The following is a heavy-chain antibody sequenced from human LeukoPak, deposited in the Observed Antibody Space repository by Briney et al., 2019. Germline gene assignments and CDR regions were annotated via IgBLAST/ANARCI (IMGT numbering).Heavy chain of an antibody. CDR2: MNPNSGNT. D-gene: IGHD2-2*01. CDR1: RYTFTNYD. J-gene: IGHJ6*04. V-gene: IGHV1-8*01. CDR3: ARDEVVPAASGPFRGYYYYYGMDV. Sequence: ASVKVSCKASRYTFTNYDLNWVRQATGQGLEWMGWMNPNSGNTGYAQKFQGRVTMTRNTSVSTAYMELSSLRSEDTAVYYCARDEVVPAASGPFRGYYYYYGMDVWGKGTTVTVSS.